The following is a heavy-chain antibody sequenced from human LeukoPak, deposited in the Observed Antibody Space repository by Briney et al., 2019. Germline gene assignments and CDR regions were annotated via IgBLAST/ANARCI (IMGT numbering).Heavy chain of an antibody. V-gene: IGHV3-48*01. J-gene: IGHJ4*02. CDR1: GFTFSSYS. D-gene: IGHD3-3*01. CDR2: ISSSSSTI. CDR3: ARGETPTIFGVAFDY. Sequence: PGGSLRLSCAASGFTFSSYSMNWVRQAPGKGLEWVSYISSSSSTIYYADSVKGRFTISRDNAKNSLYLQMNSLRAEDTAVYYCARGETPTIFGVAFDYWGQGTLVTVSS.